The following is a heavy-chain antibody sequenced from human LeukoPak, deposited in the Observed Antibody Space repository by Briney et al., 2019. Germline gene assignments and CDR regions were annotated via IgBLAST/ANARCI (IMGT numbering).Heavy chain of an antibody. V-gene: IGHV3-11*01. CDR1: GFTFSDYY. Sequence: GGSLRLSCAASGFTFSDYYMSWIRQAPGKGLEWVSYISSSGSTIYYADSVKGRFTISRDNSKNTLYLQMNSLRADDTAVYYCAKENGSYYGGADYWGQGTLVTVSS. D-gene: IGHD1-26*01. CDR2: ISSSGSTI. J-gene: IGHJ4*02. CDR3: AKENGSYYGGADY.